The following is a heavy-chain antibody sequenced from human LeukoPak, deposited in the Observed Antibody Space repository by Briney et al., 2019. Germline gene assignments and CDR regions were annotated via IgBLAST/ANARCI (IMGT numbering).Heavy chain of an antibody. Sequence: SETLSLTCTVSGGSISSYYWSWIRQPAGKGLEWIGRIYTSGSTNYNPPLKSRVTMSVDTSKNQFSLKLSSVTAADTAVYYCARGNNCSGGSCYDAYYYYYYMDVWGKGTTVTVSS. CDR1: GGSISSYY. CDR2: IYTSGST. D-gene: IGHD2-15*01. J-gene: IGHJ6*03. V-gene: IGHV4-4*07. CDR3: ARGNNCSGGSCYDAYYYYYYMDV.